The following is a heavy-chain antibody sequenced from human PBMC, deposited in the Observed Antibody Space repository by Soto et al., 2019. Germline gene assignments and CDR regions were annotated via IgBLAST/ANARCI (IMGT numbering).Heavy chain of an antibody. J-gene: IGHJ6*02. CDR1: GGTFSSYA. V-gene: IGHV1-69*06. Sequence: SVKVSCKASGGTFSSYAISWVRQAPGQGLEWMGGIIPIFGTANYAQKFQGRVTITADKSTSTAYMELSSLRSEDTAVYYCARDGYGDYDYYYYYGMDVWGQGTTVTVSS. D-gene: IGHD4-17*01. CDR2: IIPIFGTA. CDR3: ARDGYGDYDYYYYYGMDV.